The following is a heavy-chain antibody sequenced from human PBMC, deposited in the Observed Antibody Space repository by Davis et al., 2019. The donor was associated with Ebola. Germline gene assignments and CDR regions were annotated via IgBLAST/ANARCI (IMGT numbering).Heavy chain of an antibody. CDR1: GFIVSSKY. Sequence: GESLKISCAASGFIVSSKYMSWVRQAPGKGLEWVSAIYSVDSTYYADSVKGRFTISSDNSKNTLYLQMNSLRGEDTAVYYCASSSYHYYYHGMDVWGQGTTVTVSS. D-gene: IGHD3-22*01. CDR3: ASSSYHYYYHGMDV. CDR2: IYSVDST. V-gene: IGHV3-66*01. J-gene: IGHJ6*01.